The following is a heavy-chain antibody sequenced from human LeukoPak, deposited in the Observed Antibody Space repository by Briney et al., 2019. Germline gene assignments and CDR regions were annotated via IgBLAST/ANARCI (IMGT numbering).Heavy chain of an antibody. V-gene: IGHV3-48*01. CDR3: ARVQAGKWDFDF. D-gene: IGHD2-8*01. J-gene: IGHJ4*02. CDR1: GFAFNTYS. CDR2: IRSDSTII. Sequence: PGGSLRLSCAASGFAFNTYSMNWVRQAPGKGLEWVSYIRSDSTIINYAESVKGRFTISRDNAKNSLYLQMNSLRAEDTAVYFCARVQAGKWDFDFWGQGTPVTVSS.